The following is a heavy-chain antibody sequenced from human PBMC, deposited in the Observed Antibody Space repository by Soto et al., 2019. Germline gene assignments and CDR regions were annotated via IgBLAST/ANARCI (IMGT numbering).Heavy chain of an antibody. Sequence: EVQLLESGGGLVQPGGSLRLSCAASGFTFSSYAMSWVRQAPGKGLEWVSAISGSGGSTYYADSVKGRFTISRDNSKNTLDLQMNSLRAEDTAVYYCAKDGRIVVVPAAIAIFDYWGQGTLVTVSS. CDR1: GFTFSSYA. CDR3: AKDGRIVVVPAAIAIFDY. J-gene: IGHJ4*02. D-gene: IGHD2-2*01. CDR2: ISGSGGST. V-gene: IGHV3-23*01.